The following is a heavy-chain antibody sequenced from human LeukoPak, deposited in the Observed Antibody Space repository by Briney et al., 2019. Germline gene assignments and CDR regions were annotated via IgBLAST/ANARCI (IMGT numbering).Heavy chain of an antibody. Sequence: SETLSLTCTVSGGSISSYYWSWIRQPPGKGLEWIGYIFYSGSTNYNPSLKSRVRTSVDTSKKQFSLKLSSVTAADTAVYYCARAPRGVVVKSDAFDIWGQGTMVTVSS. CDR2: IFYSGST. CDR1: GGSISSYY. D-gene: IGHD2-15*01. V-gene: IGHV4-59*01. CDR3: ARAPRGVVVKSDAFDI. J-gene: IGHJ3*02.